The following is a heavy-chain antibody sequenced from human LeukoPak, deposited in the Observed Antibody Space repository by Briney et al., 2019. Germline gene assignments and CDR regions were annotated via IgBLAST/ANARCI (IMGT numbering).Heavy chain of an antibody. CDR2: INAGSGNT. CDR1: GYTFTSYA. CDR3: ARDGATEGYYYFDY. Sequence: ASVKVSCKASGYTFTSYAMHWVRQAPGQRLEWMGWINAGSGNTKYSQKFQGRVTITRDTSASTAYMELSSLRSEDTAVYYCARDGATEGYYYFDYWGQGTLVTVSS. D-gene: IGHD1-26*01. J-gene: IGHJ4*02. V-gene: IGHV1-3*01.